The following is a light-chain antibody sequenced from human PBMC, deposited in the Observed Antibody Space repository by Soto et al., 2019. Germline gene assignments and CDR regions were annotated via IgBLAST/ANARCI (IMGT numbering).Light chain of an antibody. J-gene: IGKJ5*01. CDR2: DEY. CDR1: PSFRGL. Sequence: ECVWSQTPVPLSLSPGERATLSCRASPSFRGLLAWYQQKPGQAPRILIYDEYNRATGIPPRLSGSGSGTDLNLTISSLEPEDSAVYYCKQRHMWPITFGDGGRLDI. V-gene: IGKV3-11*01. CDR3: KQRHMWPIT.